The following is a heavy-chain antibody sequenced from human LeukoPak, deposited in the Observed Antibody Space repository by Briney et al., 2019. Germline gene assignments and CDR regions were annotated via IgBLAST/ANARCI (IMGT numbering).Heavy chain of an antibody. V-gene: IGHV3-21*01. J-gene: IGHJ6*03. Sequence: GGSPRLSCAASGFTFSSYSMNWVRQAPGKGLEWVSSISSSSSYIYYADSVKGRFTISRDNAKNSLYLQMNSLRAEDTAVYYCARDRPYSSSWLEGDYYYYYMDVWGKGTTVTVSS. CDR2: ISSSSSYI. CDR3: ARDRPYSSSWLEGDYYYYYMDV. CDR1: GFTFSSYS. D-gene: IGHD6-13*01.